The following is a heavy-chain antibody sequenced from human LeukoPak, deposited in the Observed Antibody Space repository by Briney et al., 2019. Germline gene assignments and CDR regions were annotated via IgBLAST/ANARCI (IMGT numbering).Heavy chain of an antibody. V-gene: IGHV3-7*01. J-gene: IGHJ4*02. D-gene: IGHD3-22*01. CDR1: GFTFSSYW. CDR2: IKQDGSEK. CDR3: ARAQYYYDSSGSGDY. Sequence: GGSLRLSCAASGFTFSSYWMSWVHQAPGKGLEWVANIKQDGSEKYYVDSVKGRFTISRDNAKNSLYLQMNSLRAEDTAVYYCARAQYYYDSSGSGDYWGQGTPVTVSS.